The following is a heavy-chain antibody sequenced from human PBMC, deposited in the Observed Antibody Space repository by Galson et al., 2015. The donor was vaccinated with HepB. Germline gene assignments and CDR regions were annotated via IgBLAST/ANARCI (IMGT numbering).Heavy chain of an antibody. V-gene: IGHV3-74*01. J-gene: IGHJ4*02. D-gene: IGHD6-13*01. CDR2: INSDGTGT. Sequence: SLRLSCAASGFTFSSYWIHWVRHAPGEGLVWVSRINSDGTGTAYAGSVKGRFTISRDNAKNTVYLQMNSLRAEDTAVYYCTRGLAGAGRSDYWGQGTLVTVSS. CDR3: TRGLAGAGRSDY. CDR1: GFTFSSYW.